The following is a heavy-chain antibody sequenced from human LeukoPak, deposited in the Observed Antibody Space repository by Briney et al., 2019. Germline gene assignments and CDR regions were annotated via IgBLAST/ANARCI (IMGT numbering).Heavy chain of an antibody. D-gene: IGHD3-9*01. Sequence: GGSLRLSCAASGFTFSSYAMSWVRQAPGKGLEWVSAISGSGGSTYYADSVKGRFTISRDNSKNTLYLQMNSLSAEDTAVYYCAKAPDLFTYYYYGMDVWGQGTTVTVSS. CDR3: AKAPDLFTYYYYGMDV. V-gene: IGHV3-23*01. J-gene: IGHJ6*02. CDR1: GFTFSSYA. CDR2: ISGSGGST.